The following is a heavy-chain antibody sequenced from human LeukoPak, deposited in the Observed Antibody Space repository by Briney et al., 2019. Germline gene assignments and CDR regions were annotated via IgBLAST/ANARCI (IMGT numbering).Heavy chain of an antibody. CDR3: AKVRVFDFWSGYYHYYYGMDV. D-gene: IGHD3-3*01. CDR2: SNSDASST. J-gene: IGHJ6*02. CDR1: GFTFSSYW. Sequence: PGGSLRLSCAASGFTFSSYWMHWVRQAPGKGLVWVSRSNSDASSTSYADSVKGRFTISRDNAKNTLYLQMNSLRAEDTAVYYCAKVRVFDFWSGYYHYYYGMDVWGQGTTVTVSS. V-gene: IGHV3-74*01.